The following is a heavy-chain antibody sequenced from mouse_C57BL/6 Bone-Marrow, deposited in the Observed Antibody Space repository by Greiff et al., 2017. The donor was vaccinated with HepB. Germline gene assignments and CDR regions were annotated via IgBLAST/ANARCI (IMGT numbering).Heavy chain of an antibody. V-gene: IGHV5-6*01. Sequence: EVKLMESGGDLVKPGGSLKLSCAASGFTFSSYGMSWVRQTPDKRLEWVATISSGGSYTYYPDSVKGRFTISRDNAKNTLYLQMSSLKSEDTAMYYCARQRGNWGDYAMDYWGQGTSVTVSS. CDR2: ISSGGSYT. CDR1: GFTFSSYG. D-gene: IGHD4-1*01. J-gene: IGHJ4*01. CDR3: ARQRGNWGDYAMDY.